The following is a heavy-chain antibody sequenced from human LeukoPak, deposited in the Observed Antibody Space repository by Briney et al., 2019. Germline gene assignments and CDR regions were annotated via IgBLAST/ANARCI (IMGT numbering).Heavy chain of an antibody. CDR1: GGSISSDY. Sequence: SETLSLTCVVSGGSISSDYWSWIRQPPGKGLEWIGCIYYSGATNYNPSLNSRVTISIDTSKTQFSLRLTSVTPEDTAVYYCARARYGAFDIWGQGTMVTVSS. D-gene: IGHD4-17*01. V-gene: IGHV4-59*12. CDR2: IYYSGAT. J-gene: IGHJ3*02. CDR3: ARARYGAFDI.